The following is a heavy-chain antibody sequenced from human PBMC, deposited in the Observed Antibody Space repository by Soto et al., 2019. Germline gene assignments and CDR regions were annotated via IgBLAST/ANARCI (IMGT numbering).Heavy chain of an antibody. D-gene: IGHD3-16*01. CDR3: VKRGRTWGAFDF. CDR1: GFILNNYA. V-gene: IGHV3-23*01. CDR2: IGGTDGDSDGVP. J-gene: IGHJ3*01. Sequence: VQLLESGGDLVQPGGSLRLSCVASGFILNNYAMSWVRQAPGKGLEWVSTIGGTDGDSDGVPWYEDSEKGRFSIFTDSSANTLFLHMANLRAEDSALYYFVKRGRTWGAFDFWGQGTTVVVSS.